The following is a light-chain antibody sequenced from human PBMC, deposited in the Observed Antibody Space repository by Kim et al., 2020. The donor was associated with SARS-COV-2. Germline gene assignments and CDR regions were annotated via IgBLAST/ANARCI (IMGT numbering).Light chain of an antibody. V-gene: IGKV1D-16*01. J-gene: IGKJ4*01. Sequence: DIQMTQSPSTLSASVGDRVTMTCRASQSISSWLAWYQQKPGKAPKCLIYTASSLQSGVPSRFSGSGSGTEFTLTISSLQPDDFATYYCQQYDGYPLTFGRGTRVEIK. CDR1: QSISSW. CDR3: QQYDGYPLT. CDR2: TAS.